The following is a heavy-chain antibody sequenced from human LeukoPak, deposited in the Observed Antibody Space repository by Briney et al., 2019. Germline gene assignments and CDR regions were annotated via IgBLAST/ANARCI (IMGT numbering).Heavy chain of an antibody. Sequence: ASVKVSCKASGYTFTGYYMHWVRQAPGQGLEWMGWINPNSGGTNYAQKFQGRVTMTRDTSISTAYMELSRLRSDDTAVYYCARDMGITIFGVAPGSAFDIWGQGTMVTVSS. CDR1: GYTFTGYY. V-gene: IGHV1-2*02. D-gene: IGHD3-3*01. J-gene: IGHJ3*02. CDR2: INPNSGGT. CDR3: ARDMGITIFGVAPGSAFDI.